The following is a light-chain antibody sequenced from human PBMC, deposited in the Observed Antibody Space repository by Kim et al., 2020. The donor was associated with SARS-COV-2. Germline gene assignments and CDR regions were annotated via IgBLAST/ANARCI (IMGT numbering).Light chain of an antibody. CDR2: QDT. J-gene: IGLJ3*02. Sequence: SYELTQPPSVSVSPGQTASIPCSGDKLGDKFACWYQQKSGQPPVLILYQDTKRPSGIPERFSGSSSGNTATLTVSETQAMDEADYYCQTWDSGTVVFGGGTQLTVL. CDR1: KLGDKF. V-gene: IGLV3-1*01. CDR3: QTWDSGTVV.